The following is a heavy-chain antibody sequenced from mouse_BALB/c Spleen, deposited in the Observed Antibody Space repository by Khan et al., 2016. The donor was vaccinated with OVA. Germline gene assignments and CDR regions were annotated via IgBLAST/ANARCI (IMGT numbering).Heavy chain of an antibody. J-gene: IGHJ1*01. D-gene: IGHD2-14*01. CDR3: ASDYYRYDEGYWYFDV. Sequence: EVELVESGGGLVQPGGSLKLSCAASGFTFSGYGMSWVRQTPDKRLELVATINSTGGTSYYPDSVKGRFTISRDNAKNTLHLQMSSLKSEDTAMYYCASDYYRYDEGYWYFDVWGAGTTVTVSS. CDR2: INSTGGTS. CDR1: GFTFSGYG. V-gene: IGHV5-6-3*01.